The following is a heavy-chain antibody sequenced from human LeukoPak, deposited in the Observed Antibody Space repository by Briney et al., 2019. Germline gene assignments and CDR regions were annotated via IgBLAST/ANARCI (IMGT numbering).Heavy chain of an antibody. D-gene: IGHD2-15*01. Sequence: GESLKISCKGSGYSFTSYWIGWVRQMPGKGLEWMGTIYPGDSDTRYSPSFQGQVTISADKSISTAYLQWSSLKASDTAMYYCARIRYCSGGSCSACDYWGQGTLVTVSS. CDR1: GYSFTSYW. CDR2: IYPGDSDT. CDR3: ARIRYCSGGSCSACDY. J-gene: IGHJ4*02. V-gene: IGHV5-51*01.